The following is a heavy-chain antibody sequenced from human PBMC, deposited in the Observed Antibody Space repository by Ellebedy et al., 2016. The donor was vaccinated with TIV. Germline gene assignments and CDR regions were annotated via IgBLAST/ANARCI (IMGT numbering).Heavy chain of an antibody. Sequence: SETLSLXXTVSGGSISSYYWSWIRQPAGKGLEWIGRIYTSGSTNYNPSLKSRVTMSVDTSKNQFSLKLSSVTAADTAVYYCASVPIVLVPAANYFDYWGQGTLVTVSS. CDR3: ASVPIVLVPAANYFDY. J-gene: IGHJ4*02. D-gene: IGHD2-2*01. V-gene: IGHV4-4*07. CDR2: IYTSGST. CDR1: GGSISSYY.